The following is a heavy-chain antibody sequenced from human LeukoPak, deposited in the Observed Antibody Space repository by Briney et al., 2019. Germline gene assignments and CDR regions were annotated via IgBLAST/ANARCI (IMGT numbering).Heavy chain of an antibody. V-gene: IGHV3-7*03. CDR2: IKKDGSEK. CDR1: GFFFRASW. CDR3: TTDTWYSAGH. D-gene: IGHD2-15*01. Sequence: GGSLSPSCPAPGFFFRASWMAWFPQAPGKEWEWVAIIKKDGSEKYYVDSMKGRFTVSRDNAKNSLFLQMNSLRAEDTAIYYCTTDTWYSAGHWGQGTLVTVSS. J-gene: IGHJ4*02.